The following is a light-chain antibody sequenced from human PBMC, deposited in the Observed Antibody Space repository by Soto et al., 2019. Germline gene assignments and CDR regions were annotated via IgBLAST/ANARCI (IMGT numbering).Light chain of an antibody. CDR3: QQYKT. CDR1: QSVSSSY. CDR2: GAS. J-gene: IGKJ1*01. V-gene: IGKV3-20*01. Sequence: EIVLTQSPGTLSLSPGERATLSCRASQSVSSSYLAWYQQKPGQAPGLLIYGASSRATGIPDRFSGSGSGTDFTLTISRLEPEDFAVYYCQQYKTFGQGTRWIS.